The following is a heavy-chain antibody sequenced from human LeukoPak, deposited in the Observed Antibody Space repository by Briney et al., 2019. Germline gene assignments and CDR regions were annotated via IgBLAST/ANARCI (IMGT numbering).Heavy chain of an antibody. Sequence: SETLSLTCTVSGGSISSYYWSWIRQPPGKGLEWIGYIYYSGSTNYNPSLKSRVTISVDTSKNQFSLKLSSVTAADTAVYYCARDKIGYCSGGSCLKHYYYYMDVWGKGTTVTISS. V-gene: IGHV4-59*01. D-gene: IGHD2-15*01. CDR1: GGSISSYY. J-gene: IGHJ6*03. CDR2: IYYSGST. CDR3: ARDKIGYCSGGSCLKHYYYYMDV.